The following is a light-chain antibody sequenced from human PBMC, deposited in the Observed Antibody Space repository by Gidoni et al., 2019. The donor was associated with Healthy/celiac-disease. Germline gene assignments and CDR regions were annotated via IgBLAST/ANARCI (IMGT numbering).Light chain of an antibody. CDR2: EVS. CDR1: SSDVGGYNY. V-gene: IGLV2-14*01. Sequence: QSALTQPAYVFRSPGQSITISCTGTSSDVGGYNYVSWYQQHPGKAPKLMIYEVSNRPSGVSNRFSGSKSGNTASLTISELQAEDEADYYCSSYTSSSTRVFGTGTKVTVL. CDR3: SSYTSSSTRV. J-gene: IGLJ1*01.